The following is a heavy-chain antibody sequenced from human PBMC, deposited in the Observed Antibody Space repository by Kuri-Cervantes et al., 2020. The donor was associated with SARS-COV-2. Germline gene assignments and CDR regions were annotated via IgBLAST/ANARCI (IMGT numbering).Heavy chain of an antibody. CDR2: LSYDGSNK. CDR3: ARDLVVSSGWDYYMDV. Sequence: GESLKISCAASGFTFSSYSMNWVRQAPGKGLEWVAGLSYDGSNKQYADSVKGRFTISRDNSKNTLYLQMNSLRAEDTAVYYCARDLVVSSGWDYYMDVWGKGTTVTVSS. CDR1: GFTFSSYS. J-gene: IGHJ6*03. D-gene: IGHD6-19*01. V-gene: IGHV3-30*03.